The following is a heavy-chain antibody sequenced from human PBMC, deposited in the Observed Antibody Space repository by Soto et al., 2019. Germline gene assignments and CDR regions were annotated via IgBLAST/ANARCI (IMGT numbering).Heavy chain of an antibody. Sequence: EVQLVESGGGLVQPGRSLRLSCAASGFTFDEYAMHWVRQAPGKGLEWVSGISWNSATTGYADSVKGRFTISRDNAKNSLYLQMSCLRPEDTALYYCAKDPRGDGDYLTCLDYWGQGSLVTVSS. CDR3: AKDPRGDGDYLTCLDY. D-gene: IGHD4-17*01. CDR2: ISWNSATT. V-gene: IGHV3-9*01. J-gene: IGHJ4*02. CDR1: GFTFDEYA.